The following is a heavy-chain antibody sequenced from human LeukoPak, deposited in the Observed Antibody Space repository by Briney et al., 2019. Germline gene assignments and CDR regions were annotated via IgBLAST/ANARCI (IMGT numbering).Heavy chain of an antibody. J-gene: IGHJ4*02. Sequence: GGSLRLSCDASGFTFRTYTMHWVRQAPGKGLEWVTLISYDGINKNYADSVRGRFTISRDTSKNTLYLHMNSLRAEDTAVYYCAKAVTTGRAEQHWGQGTLVTVSS. CDR2: ISYDGINK. CDR1: GFTFRTYT. CDR3: AKAVTTGRAEQH. D-gene: IGHD4-17*01. V-gene: IGHV3-30-3*01.